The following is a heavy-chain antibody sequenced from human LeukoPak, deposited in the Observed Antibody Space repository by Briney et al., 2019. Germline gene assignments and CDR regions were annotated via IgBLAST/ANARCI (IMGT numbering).Heavy chain of an antibody. J-gene: IGHJ4*02. Sequence: SETLSLTCTVSGGSISSSDYYWSWIRQPPGMGLEWIGYIHYSGATYYNPSPKSRVTLSVDTSKNQFSLRLTSVTAADTAVYYCATKPNGDYYFDYWGQGTLVTVSS. CDR1: GGSISSSDYY. V-gene: IGHV4-30-4*01. D-gene: IGHD4-17*01. CDR3: ATKPNGDYYFDY. CDR2: IHYSGAT.